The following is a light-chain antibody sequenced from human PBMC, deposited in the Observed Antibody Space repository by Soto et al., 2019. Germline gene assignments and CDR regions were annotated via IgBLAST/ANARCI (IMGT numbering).Light chain of an antibody. Sequence: DIQMTQTPSSVSASVGDRLTITCRASRDISNSLAWYQQTPGKAPKLLLRGASSLHRGVPSRFSGGGAGTDFSLTISSLQPEDVATYYCLQDYNYPWTFGQGTKVDIK. V-gene: IGKV1-12*01. J-gene: IGKJ1*01. CDR1: RDISNS. CDR2: GAS. CDR3: LQDYNYPWT.